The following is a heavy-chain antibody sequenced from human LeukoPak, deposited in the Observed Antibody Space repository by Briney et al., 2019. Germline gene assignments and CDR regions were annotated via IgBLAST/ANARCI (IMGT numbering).Heavy chain of an antibody. CDR3: AREQSDYYGMDV. D-gene: IGHD6-19*01. J-gene: IGHJ6*02. V-gene: IGHV4-59*01. CDR2: IYNSGST. CDR1: GGSISSYY. Sequence: PSETLSLTCTVSGGSISSYYRSWIRQPPGKGLEWIRYIYNSGSTNYNPSLKSRVTISVDTSKNQFSLKLSSVTAADTAVYYCAREQSDYYGMDVWGQGTTVTVSS.